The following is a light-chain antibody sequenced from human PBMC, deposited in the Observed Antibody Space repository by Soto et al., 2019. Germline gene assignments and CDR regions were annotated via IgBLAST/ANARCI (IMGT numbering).Light chain of an antibody. V-gene: IGKV1-5*01. CDR2: DAS. J-gene: IGKJ4*01. CDR1: QTISNW. Sequence: DIQMTQSPSTLSAAVGDRVTITCRASQTISNWLAWYQQKPGKAPKVLIFDASALDGGVPSRFSGRPSGPDFTLTISSLQPSDFATYYCQQYHTYPLTFGGGTKVEI. CDR3: QQYHTYPLT.